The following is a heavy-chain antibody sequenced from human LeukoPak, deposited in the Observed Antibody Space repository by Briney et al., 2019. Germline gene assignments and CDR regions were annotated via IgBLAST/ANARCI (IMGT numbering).Heavy chain of an antibody. CDR1: GYTFTSYG. V-gene: IGHV1-18*01. CDR3: ARAGYSGYVSRDFDY. CDR2: ISAYNGNT. J-gene: IGHJ4*02. Sequence: ASVKVSCKASGYTFTSYGISWVRQAPGQGLEWMGWISAYNGNTNYAQKLQGRVTMTTDTSMSTAYMELRSLRSDDTAVYYCARAGYSGYVSRDFDYWGQGTLVTVSS. D-gene: IGHD5-12*01.